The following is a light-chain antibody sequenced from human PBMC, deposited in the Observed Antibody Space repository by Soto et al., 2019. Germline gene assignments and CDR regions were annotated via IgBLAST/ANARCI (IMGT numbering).Light chain of an antibody. V-gene: IGKV1-27*01. CDR1: QGIIDY. Sequence: DIQMTQSPSSLSASVGDTVTITCRASQGIIDYLAWYQQRPGKAPTLLIYAASTLHTGVPSRFSGSGAGTDFTPTIRSLQPEDVATYYCQKYDTAPQTFGPGTKVEIK. CDR2: AAS. CDR3: QKYDTAPQT. J-gene: IGKJ1*01.